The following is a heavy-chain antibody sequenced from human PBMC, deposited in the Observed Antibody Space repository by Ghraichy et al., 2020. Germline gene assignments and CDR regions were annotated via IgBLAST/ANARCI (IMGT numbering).Heavy chain of an antibody. CDR1: GYTFSSLV. D-gene: IGHD6-25*01. V-gene: IGHV1-18*01. CDR2: ISVYNGDT. CDR3: VRAPGIAAAAKIDY. Sequence: ASVKVSCKASGYTFSSLVVSWVRQAPGQGLEWMGWISVYNGDTNYAQKFQGGVTMTTDTSTSIAYMELRNLTADDTAVYYCVRAPGIAAAAKIDYWGQGTLVTVSS. J-gene: IGHJ4*02.